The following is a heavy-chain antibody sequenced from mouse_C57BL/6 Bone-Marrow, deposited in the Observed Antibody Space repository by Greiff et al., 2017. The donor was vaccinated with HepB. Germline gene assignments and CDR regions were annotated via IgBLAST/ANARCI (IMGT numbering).Heavy chain of an antibody. D-gene: IGHD1-1*01. J-gene: IGHJ2*01. CDR1: GYSITSGYY. CDR3: ARSECSSYPVYFDS. CDR2: ISYDGSN. V-gene: IGHV3-6*01. Sequence: EVKLQESGPGLVKPSQSLSLTCSVSGYSITSGYYWNWLRQFPGNKLEWMGYISYDGSNNYNPSLKDRISITRDTSKNQFFLKLNSVTTEDTATYYCARSECSSYPVYFDSWGQGTTLTVSS.